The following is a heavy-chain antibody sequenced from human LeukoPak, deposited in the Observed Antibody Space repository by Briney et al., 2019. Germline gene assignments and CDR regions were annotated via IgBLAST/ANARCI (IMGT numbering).Heavy chain of an antibody. D-gene: IGHD2-2*01. CDR3: ANSVVPAARFVYYYYYGMDV. J-gene: IGHJ6*02. CDR2: ISGSGGST. CDR1: GFTFSSYA. Sequence: GGSLRLSCAASGFTFSSYAMSWVRQAPGKGLEWVSAISGSGGSTYYADSVKGQFTISRDNSKNTLYLQMNSLRAEDTAVYHCANSVVPAARFVYYYYYGMDVWGQGTTVTVSS. V-gene: IGHV3-23*01.